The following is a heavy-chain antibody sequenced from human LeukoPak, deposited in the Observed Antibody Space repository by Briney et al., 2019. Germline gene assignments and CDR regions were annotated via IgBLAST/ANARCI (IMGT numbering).Heavy chain of an antibody. CDR3: ARVSSSWYGRAFDI. D-gene: IGHD6-13*01. J-gene: IGHJ3*02. CDR1: GGSFSGYY. Sequence: KPSETLSLTCAVYGGSFSGYYWSWSPQRPGKGREWVGEINHIGSTNYNPSPKSRVTTSLDTSKNQCSLKRSAVTDADRAVYYCARVSSSWYGRAFDIWGKGTMVTVSS. CDR2: INHIGST. V-gene: IGHV4-34*01.